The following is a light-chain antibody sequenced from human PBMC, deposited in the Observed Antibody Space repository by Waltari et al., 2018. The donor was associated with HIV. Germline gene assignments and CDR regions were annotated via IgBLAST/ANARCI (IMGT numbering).Light chain of an antibody. J-gene: IGLJ3*02. V-gene: IGLV3-19*01. CDR2: GKN. CDR3: HSRDSSGNHRV. Sequence: SSELTQDPSVSVALGQTVRITCQGDSLRNYYASWYQQKPGQAPILVIYGKNKRPSVSSDRFSASSSGDTVSLTITGAQAEDEADYYCHSRDSSGNHRVFGGGSKLTVL. CDR1: SLRNYY.